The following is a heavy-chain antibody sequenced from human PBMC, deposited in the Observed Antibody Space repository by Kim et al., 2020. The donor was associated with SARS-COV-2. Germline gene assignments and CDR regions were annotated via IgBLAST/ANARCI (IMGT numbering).Heavy chain of an antibody. Sequence: GESLKISCKVTGHRFANYWIAWVRQMPGKGLEWMGIIYPGDSDTLYSPSFQGQVTMSADTSINTAYLHWSSLKASDTATYYCARRDGSGSYYFDSWGQGTLVTVSS. CDR2: IYPGDSDT. CDR3: ARRDGSGSYYFDS. J-gene: IGHJ4*02. D-gene: IGHD3-10*01. V-gene: IGHV5-51*01. CDR1: GHRFANYW.